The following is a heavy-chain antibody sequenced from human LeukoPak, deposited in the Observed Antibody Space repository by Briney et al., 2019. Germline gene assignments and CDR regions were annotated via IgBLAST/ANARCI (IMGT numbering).Heavy chain of an antibody. CDR1: GGTLNSYA. CDR2: IIPVLDMA. V-gene: IGHV1-69*04. D-gene: IGHD4-17*01. J-gene: IGHJ4*02. CDR3: ARDRLDYGDSYTLDT. Sequence: SVKVSCKASGGTLNSYAISWVRQAPGQGLEWMGRIIPVLDMANHAEEFQARVTITADKSTSTAYMELSSLRSEDTAIYYCARDRLDYGDSYTLDTWGQGTLVTVSS.